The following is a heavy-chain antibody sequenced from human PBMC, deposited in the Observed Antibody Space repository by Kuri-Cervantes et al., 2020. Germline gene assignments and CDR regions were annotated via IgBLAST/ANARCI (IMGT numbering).Heavy chain of an antibody. J-gene: IGHJ6*02. V-gene: IGHV3-21*01. D-gene: IGHD6-13*01. CDR1: GFTFDDYA. Sequence: GGSLRLSCAVSGFTFDDYAMHWVRQAPGKGLEWVSSISSSSSYIYYADSVKGRFTISRDNAKNSLYLQMNSLRAEDTAAYYCARDLSLRAADDPLIFYYYGMDVWGQGTTVTVSS. CDR2: ISSSSSYI. CDR3: ARDLSLRAADDPLIFYYYGMDV.